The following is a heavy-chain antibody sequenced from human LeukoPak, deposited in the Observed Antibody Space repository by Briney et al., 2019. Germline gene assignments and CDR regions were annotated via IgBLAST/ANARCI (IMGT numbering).Heavy chain of an antibody. D-gene: IGHD5-24*01. CDR2: ISYDGTDK. V-gene: IGHV3-33*01. CDR1: GFTFSNYG. J-gene: IGHJ4*02. CDR3: ARARSGDGFNLDY. Sequence: GGSLRLSCAASGFTFSNYGMHWVRQAPGKGLEWLAVISYDGTDKYYADSVKGRFTISRDNSKTTLYLQMNSLRAEDTAVYFCARARSGDGFNLDYWGQGTLVTVSS.